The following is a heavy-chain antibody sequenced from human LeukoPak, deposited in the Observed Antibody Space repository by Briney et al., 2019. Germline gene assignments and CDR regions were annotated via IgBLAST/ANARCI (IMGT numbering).Heavy chain of an antibody. J-gene: IGHJ5*02. V-gene: IGHV3-30-3*01. Sequence: QPGRSLRLSCAASGFTFSSYAMHWVRQAPGKGLEWVAVISYDGSNKYYADSVKGRFTISRDNSKNTLYLQMNSLRAEDTAVYYCARDTPVYYDSSGLGWFDPWGQGTLVTVSS. CDR3: ARDTPVYYDSSGLGWFDP. CDR2: ISYDGSNK. CDR1: GFTFSSYA. D-gene: IGHD3-22*01.